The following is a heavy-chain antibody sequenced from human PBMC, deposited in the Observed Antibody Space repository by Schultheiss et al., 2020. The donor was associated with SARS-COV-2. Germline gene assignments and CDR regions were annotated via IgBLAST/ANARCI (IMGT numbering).Heavy chain of an antibody. D-gene: IGHD4-17*01. CDR2: INPNSGDT. CDR3: ARDLPDDYGDYIDYFDY. V-gene: IGHV1-2*02. J-gene: IGHJ4*02. CDR1: GGTFSSYA. Sequence: ASVKVSCKASGGTFSSYAISWVRQAPGQGLEWMGWINPNSGDTNYAQKFQGRVTMTSDTSISTAYMELSRLRSDDTAVYYCARDLPDDYGDYIDYFDYWGQGALVTVS.